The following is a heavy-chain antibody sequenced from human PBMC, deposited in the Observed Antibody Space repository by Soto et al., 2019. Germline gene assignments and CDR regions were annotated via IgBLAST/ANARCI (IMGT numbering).Heavy chain of an antibody. CDR2: IYWTGIT. D-gene: IGHD1-7*01. Sequence: QVQLQESGPGLVKPSGTLSLTCAVSGGSFTSNNWWTWVRQPPGQGLEWIGEIYWTGITNYNPSLKSRVTISLDKSENQFSLKVTSLTAADTAVYYCASRDPGTSVDYWGQGTLVTVSS. V-gene: IGHV4-4*02. CDR1: GGSFTSNNW. J-gene: IGHJ4*02. CDR3: ASRDPGTSVDY.